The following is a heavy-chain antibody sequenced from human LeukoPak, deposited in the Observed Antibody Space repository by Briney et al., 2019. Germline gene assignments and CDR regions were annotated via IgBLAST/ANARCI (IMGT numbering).Heavy chain of an antibody. CDR2: ISSSGSTI. Sequence: GGSLRLSCAASGFSFSDAWMSWIRQAPGKGLEWVSYISSSGSTIYYADSVKGRFTISRDNSYNTVSLQMNSLRDEDTGVYYCAKGLRTGVGPYMGYHYYMDVWGKGATVTVSS. J-gene: IGHJ6*03. V-gene: IGHV3-11*01. CDR1: GFSFSDAW. D-gene: IGHD3-16*01. CDR3: AKGLRTGVGPYMGYHYYMDV.